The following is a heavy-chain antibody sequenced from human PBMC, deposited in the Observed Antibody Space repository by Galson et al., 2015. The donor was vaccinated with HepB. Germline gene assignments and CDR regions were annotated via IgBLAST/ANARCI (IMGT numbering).Heavy chain of an antibody. CDR1: GYSFSSYW. V-gene: IGHV5-51*01. CDR2: IYPGDSDT. D-gene: IGHD4-23*01. J-gene: IGHJ4*02. Sequence: QSGAEVKKPGESLKISCKGSGYSFSSYWIGWVRQMSGKGLEWMGIIYPGDSDTRYTPSFEGQVTISADKSISTAFLQWSSLKASDSAMYYCVRLANNDGDSGFIDYWGQETLVTVSS. CDR3: VRLANNDGDSGFIDY.